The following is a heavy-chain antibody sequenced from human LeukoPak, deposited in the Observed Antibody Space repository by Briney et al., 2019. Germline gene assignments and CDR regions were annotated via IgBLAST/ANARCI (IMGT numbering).Heavy chain of an antibody. V-gene: IGHV4-59*01. CDR1: GGSISSYY. D-gene: IGHD3-16*02. CDR2: IYYSGST. CDR3: ARDLNGVRAFDI. Sequence: SETLSLTCTVSGGSISSYYWSWIRQPPGKGLEWIGYIYYSGSTNYNPPLKSRVTISVDTSKNQFSLKLSSVTAADTAVYYCARDLNGVRAFDIWGQGTMVTVSS. J-gene: IGHJ3*02.